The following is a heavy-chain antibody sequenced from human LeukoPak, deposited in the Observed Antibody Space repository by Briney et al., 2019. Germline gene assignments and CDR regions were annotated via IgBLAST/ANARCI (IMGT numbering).Heavy chain of an antibody. V-gene: IGHV4-38-2*02. D-gene: IGHD5-12*01. CDR1: GYFISTGYY. CDR3: ASQVEDIVATEGQFDY. J-gene: IGHJ4*02. Sequence: SETLSLTCTVSGYFISTGYYWGWIRQSPGKGLEWIAIIYHSGNNYYNPSLKSRVTISVDTSKNQFSLKLSSVTAADTAVYYCASQVEDIVATEGQFDYWGQGTLVTVSS. CDR2: IYHSGNN.